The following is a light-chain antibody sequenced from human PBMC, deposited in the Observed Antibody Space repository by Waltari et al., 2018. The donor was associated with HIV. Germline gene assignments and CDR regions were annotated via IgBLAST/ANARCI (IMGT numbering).Light chain of an antibody. V-gene: IGLV1-44*01. CDR3: AAWDDSLSAVV. Sequence: QSVLTQPPSASGTPGQRVTLSSSGSSSNIGSNPVSWYQQLPGTSPKLLIYLSNQLPSGVPDRFSGSKSGTSASLAISGLQAEDDADYFCAAWDDSLSAVVFGGGTKLTVL. CDR2: LSN. J-gene: IGLJ2*01. CDR1: SSNIGSNP.